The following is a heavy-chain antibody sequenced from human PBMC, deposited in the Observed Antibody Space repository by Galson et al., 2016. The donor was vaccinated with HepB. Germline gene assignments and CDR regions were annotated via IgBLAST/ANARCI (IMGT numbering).Heavy chain of an antibody. CDR3: AKEGGSGWSSLWYFDL. CDR2: ISSSGGTT. J-gene: IGHJ2*01. V-gene: IGHV3-23*01. Sequence: SLRLSCAASGFPFSSYAMNWVRQAPGRGLEWLSAISSSGGTTFSADSVKGRFTISRDNSRNTLYLQMNSLTADDTAVYFCAKEGGSGWSSLWYFDLWGRGTLVTVSS. D-gene: IGHD6-19*01. CDR1: GFPFSSYA.